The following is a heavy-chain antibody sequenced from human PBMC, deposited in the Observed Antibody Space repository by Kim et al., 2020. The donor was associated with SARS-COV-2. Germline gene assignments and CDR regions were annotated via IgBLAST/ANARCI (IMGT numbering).Heavy chain of an antibody. V-gene: IGHV1-69*02. Sequence: YAQKFQGRVTITADKSTSTAYMELSSLRSEDTAVYYCAFRPQYYDFYFDYWGQGTLVTVSS. CDR3: AFRPQYYDFYFDY. D-gene: IGHD3-3*01. J-gene: IGHJ4*02.